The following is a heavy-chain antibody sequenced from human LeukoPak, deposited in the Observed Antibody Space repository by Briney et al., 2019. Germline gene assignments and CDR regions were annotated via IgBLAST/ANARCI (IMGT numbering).Heavy chain of an antibody. CDR3: ARRFGSVTSMHGIDY. Sequence: GGSLRLSCAASGFTFSSYSMNWVRQAPGKGLEWVSYISSSSSTIYYADSVKGRFTISRDNAKNSLYLQMNSLRAEDTAVYYCARRFGSVTSMHGIDYWGQGTLVTVSS. CDR1: GFTFSSYS. V-gene: IGHV3-48*01. D-gene: IGHD3-10*01. J-gene: IGHJ4*02. CDR2: ISSSSSTI.